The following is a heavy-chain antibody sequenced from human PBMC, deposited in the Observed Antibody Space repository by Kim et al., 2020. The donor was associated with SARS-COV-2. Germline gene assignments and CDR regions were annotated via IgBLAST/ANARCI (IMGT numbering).Heavy chain of an antibody. CDR3: ARDDTHRSGSEYYYYGMDV. D-gene: IGHD3-3*01. Sequence: GRFTISQDNAKNSLYLQMNSLRAEDTSVYYCARDDTHRSGSEYYYYGMDVWGQGTTVTVSS. J-gene: IGHJ6*02. V-gene: IGHV3-11*06.